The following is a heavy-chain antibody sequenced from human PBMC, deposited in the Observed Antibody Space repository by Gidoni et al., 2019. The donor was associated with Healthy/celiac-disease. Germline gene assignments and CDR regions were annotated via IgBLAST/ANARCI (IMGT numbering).Heavy chain of an antibody. Sequence: QVQLVESGGGVVQPGRSLRLSCAASGFPFSSYGMHWVRPAPGKGLEGVAVISYDGSNKYYADSVKGRFTISRDNSKNTLYLQMNSLRAEDTAVYYCAKDHIAAAAEYYFDYWGQGTLVTVSS. CDR1: GFPFSSYG. CDR3: AKDHIAAAAEYYFDY. V-gene: IGHV3-30*18. CDR2: ISYDGSNK. D-gene: IGHD6-13*01. J-gene: IGHJ4*02.